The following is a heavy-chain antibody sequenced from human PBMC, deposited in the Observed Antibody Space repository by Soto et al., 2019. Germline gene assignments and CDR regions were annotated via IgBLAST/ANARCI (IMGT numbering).Heavy chain of an antibody. CDR2: IYYTGTT. CDR1: GGSISGGDYY. CDR3: ARGMGMIRRHDS. J-gene: IGHJ4*02. D-gene: IGHD3-22*01. V-gene: IGHV4-30-4*01. Sequence: QVQLQESGPGLVKPSETLSLTCTVSGGSISGGDYYWTWIRQSPGKGLEWIGNIYYTGTTYYNPSLKRRVTISVDTSNNQFSLSLNSVTATDTAVYYWARGMGMIRRHDSWGQGTLVIVST.